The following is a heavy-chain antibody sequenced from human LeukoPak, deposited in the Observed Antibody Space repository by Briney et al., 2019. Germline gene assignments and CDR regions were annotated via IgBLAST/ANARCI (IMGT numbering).Heavy chain of an antibody. Sequence: EASETLSLTCTVSGGSISSYYWSWIRQPAGKGLEWIGRIYTSGSTNYNPSLKSRVTMSVDTSKNQFSLKLSSVTAADTAVYYCARHYVFVSGGSSFDFWGQGTLVTVSS. J-gene: IGHJ4*02. CDR2: IYTSGST. CDR3: ARHYVFVSGGSSFDF. V-gene: IGHV4-4*07. D-gene: IGHD3-3*01. CDR1: GGSISSYY.